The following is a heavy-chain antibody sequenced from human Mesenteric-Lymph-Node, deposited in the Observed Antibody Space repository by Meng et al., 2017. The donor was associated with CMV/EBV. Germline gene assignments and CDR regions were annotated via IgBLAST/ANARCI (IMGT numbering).Heavy chain of an antibody. CDR1: GGSISSYY. V-gene: IGHV4-59*12. D-gene: IGHD3-22*01. Sequence: SETLSLTCTVSGGSISSYYWSWIRQPPGKGLEWIGYIYYSGSTNYNPSLKGRVTISVDTSKNHFSLKLSSVTAADTAVYYCATVTYYYDSSGYRYHYYGMDVWGQGTTVTVSS. CDR2: IYYSGST. CDR3: ATVTYYYDSSGYRYHYYGMDV. J-gene: IGHJ6*02.